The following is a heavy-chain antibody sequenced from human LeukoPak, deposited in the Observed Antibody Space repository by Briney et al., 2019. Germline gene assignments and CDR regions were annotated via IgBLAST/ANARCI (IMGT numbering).Heavy chain of an antibody. Sequence: PSETLSLTCAVYGGSFSGYYWSWIRQPPGKGLEWIGEINYSGSTNYNPSLKSRVTISVDTSKNQFSLKLSSVTAADTAVYYCARGHIWFGKSWFDPWGQGTLVTVSS. D-gene: IGHD3-10*01. CDR2: INYSGST. V-gene: IGHV4-34*01. CDR1: GGSFSGYY. CDR3: ARGHIWFGKSWFDP. J-gene: IGHJ5*02.